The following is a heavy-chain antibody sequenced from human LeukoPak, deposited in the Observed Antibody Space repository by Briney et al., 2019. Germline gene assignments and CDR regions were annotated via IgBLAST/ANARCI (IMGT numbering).Heavy chain of an antibody. V-gene: IGHV3-23*01. CDR3: AGRLTGYSSGFVH. CDR1: GITFSNYA. J-gene: IGHJ5*02. D-gene: IGHD5-18*01. Sequence: GGSLRLSCVASGITFSNYAVSWVRQAPEKGLDWVSVISGSAHKIRYADSVKGRFTISRDNSENIVYLQMNNLRVEDTAVYYCAGRLTGYSSGFVHWGQGTLVTVSS. CDR2: ISGSAHKI.